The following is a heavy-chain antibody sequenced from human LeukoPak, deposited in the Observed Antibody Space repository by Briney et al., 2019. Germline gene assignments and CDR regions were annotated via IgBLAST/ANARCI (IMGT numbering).Heavy chain of an antibody. Sequence: GRSLRLSCAASGFTLSSYGMHWVRQAPGKGLEWVAVISYDGSNKYYADSVKGRFTISRDNSKNTLYLQMNSLRAEDTAVYYCAKGSYYDILTGYYIDYWGQGTLVTVSS. V-gene: IGHV3-30*18. CDR2: ISYDGSNK. J-gene: IGHJ4*02. D-gene: IGHD3-9*01. CDR3: AKGSYYDILTGYYIDY. CDR1: GFTLSSYG.